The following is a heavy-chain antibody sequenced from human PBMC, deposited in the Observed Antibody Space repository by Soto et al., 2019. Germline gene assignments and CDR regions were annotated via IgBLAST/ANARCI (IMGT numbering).Heavy chain of an antibody. D-gene: IGHD4-17*01. V-gene: IGHV4-30-4*01. J-gene: IGHJ4*02. CDR1: GASVRSGDYY. CDR2: IYNSGGS. CDR3: VGTGTTDDY. Sequence: LSLTCSVSGASVRSGDYYWSCIRQAPGKGLEWIGYIYNSGGSYYNPSLKGRLTISIDTSKNQFSLKLNSVTAADTAIYYCVGTGTTDDYWGRGTLVTVSS.